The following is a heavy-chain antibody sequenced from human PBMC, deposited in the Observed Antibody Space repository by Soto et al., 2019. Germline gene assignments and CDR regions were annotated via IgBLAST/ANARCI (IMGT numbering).Heavy chain of an antibody. J-gene: IGHJ3*01. CDR2: ISTHNGNT. V-gene: IGHV1-18*04. CDR1: VFTSSG. CDR3: AREGILGLFDAYDL. Sequence: QDQLVQSGAEVKKPGASVKVSCKASVFTSSGISWVRQAPGQRLERMGWISTHNGNTIYAQKFQVRVIMTMDTSTTTVYMELRSLRPDDTAVYLCAREGILGLFDAYDLWGQGTMVTVSS. D-gene: IGHD3-3*01.